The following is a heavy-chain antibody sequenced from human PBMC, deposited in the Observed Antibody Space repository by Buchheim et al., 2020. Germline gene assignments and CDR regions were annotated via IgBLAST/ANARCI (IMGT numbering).Heavy chain of an antibody. CDR3: ARGDRLLCRM. CDR1: TGSFSAYY. CDR2: INHSGNT. Sequence: QVQLQQWGAGLLKPSETLSLTCAVYTGSFSAYYWSWIRQPPGKGLEWIGEINHSGNTDYNPSLKSRVTLSVDTSKNQFSLKLTSVTAADTAVYYCARGDRLLCRMWGQGTL. D-gene: IGHD3-10*02. J-gene: IGHJ4*02. V-gene: IGHV4-34*01.